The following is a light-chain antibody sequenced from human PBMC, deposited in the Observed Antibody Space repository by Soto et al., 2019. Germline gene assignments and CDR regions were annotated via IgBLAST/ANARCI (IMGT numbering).Light chain of an antibody. J-gene: IGKJ1*01. Sequence: DIQMTQSPSTLSASVGDRVTITCRASQSISTWLAWYQQKPGKAPNLLIYKASSLDSGVPSRFSGSGSGTEFPLTISSLQPDDFANFYCEQYSTSSRTFGQGTRVEIK. CDR2: KAS. CDR3: EQYSTSSRT. CDR1: QSISTW. V-gene: IGKV1-5*03.